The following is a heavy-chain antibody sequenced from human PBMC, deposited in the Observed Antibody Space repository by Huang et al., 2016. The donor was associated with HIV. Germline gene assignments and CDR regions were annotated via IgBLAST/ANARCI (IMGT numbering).Heavy chain of an antibody. D-gene: IGHD3-16*01. Sequence: QVQLQQWGAGLLKPAETLSLTCAVYGAPFSGHYWNWIRQSPGKGLEWIGQINHSGSTTYNPSIKSRLTISVDASKKQFSLKMTSVTAADTAVYYCAREIMITFGGPFDSWGQGTLVTVSS. CDR3: AREIMITFGGPFDS. J-gene: IGHJ5*01. CDR2: INHSGST. CDR1: GAPFSGHY. V-gene: IGHV4-34*02.